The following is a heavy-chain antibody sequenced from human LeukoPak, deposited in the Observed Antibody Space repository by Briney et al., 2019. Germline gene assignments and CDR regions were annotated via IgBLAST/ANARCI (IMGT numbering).Heavy chain of an antibody. CDR2: IYSGGST. CDR3: AREYYGFWSGLYYYYMDV. J-gene: IGHJ6*03. Sequence: GGSLRLSCAASGFTVSSNYMSWVRQAPGKGLEWVSVIYSGGSTYYADSVKGRFTISRDNSKNTLYLQMNSLRAEDTAVYYCAREYYGFWSGLYYYYMDVWGKGTTVTVSS. V-gene: IGHV3-66*02. CDR1: GFTVSSNY. D-gene: IGHD3-3*01.